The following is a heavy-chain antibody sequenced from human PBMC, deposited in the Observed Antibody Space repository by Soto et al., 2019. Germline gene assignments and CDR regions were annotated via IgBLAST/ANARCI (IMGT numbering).Heavy chain of an antibody. V-gene: IGHV4-31*03. CDR1: GDSINRGGYY. CDR3: ARGGVVVTALRFDH. Sequence: QVQLQESGPGLVKASQTLSVTCTVSGDSINRGGYYWIWIRQFPGKGLEWIGSVYYIGTTSYNPSLESRAAISVDTSMKPFSLKLSSVTAADTAVYYGARGGVVVTALRFDHWGQGTLVTVSS. D-gene: IGHD2-21*02. CDR2: VYYIGTT. J-gene: IGHJ4*02.